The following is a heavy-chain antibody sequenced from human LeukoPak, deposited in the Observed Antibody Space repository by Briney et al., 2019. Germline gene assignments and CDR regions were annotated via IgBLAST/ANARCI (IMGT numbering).Heavy chain of an antibody. CDR3: ASDSSSSDY. Sequence: SETLSLTCTVSGYSISNGYYWDWIRQPAGKGLEWIGRIYTSGSTNYNPSLKSRVTISVDTSKNQFSLKLSSVTAADTAVYYCASDSSSSDYWGQGTLVTVSS. V-gene: IGHV4-61*02. D-gene: IGHD6-13*01. CDR1: GYSISNGYY. J-gene: IGHJ4*02. CDR2: IYTSGST.